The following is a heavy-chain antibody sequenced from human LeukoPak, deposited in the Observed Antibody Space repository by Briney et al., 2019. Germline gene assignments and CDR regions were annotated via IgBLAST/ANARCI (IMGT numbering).Heavy chain of an antibody. J-gene: IGHJ4*02. CDR3: ARDTAVRGFDY. V-gene: IGHV3-30*04. CDR1: GFTFSSYA. D-gene: IGHD3-10*01. Sequence: PGRSLRLSCAASGFTFSSYAMHWVRQAPGKGLEWVAVISYDGSNKYYADSVKGRFTTSRDNSKNTLYLQMNSLRAEDTAVYYCARDTAVRGFDYWGQGTLVTVSS. CDR2: ISYDGSNK.